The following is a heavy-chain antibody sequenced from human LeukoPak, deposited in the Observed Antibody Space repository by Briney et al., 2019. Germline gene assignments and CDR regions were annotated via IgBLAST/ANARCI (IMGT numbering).Heavy chain of an antibody. CDR3: ARGTTGWFDP. Sequence: GSVKVSCKASGYTLSIYGFSWVRQAPGQGLEWMGWISAYNGNTNYAQKFQGRVTMTTDTSTSTAHMELRSLRSDDTAVYYCARGTTGWFDPWGQGTLVTVSS. CDR1: GYTLSIYG. J-gene: IGHJ5*02. D-gene: IGHD1-7*01. V-gene: IGHV1-18*01. CDR2: ISAYNGNT.